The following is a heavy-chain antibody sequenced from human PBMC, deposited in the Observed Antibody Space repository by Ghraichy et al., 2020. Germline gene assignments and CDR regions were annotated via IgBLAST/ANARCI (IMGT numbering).Heavy chain of an antibody. J-gene: IGHJ6*02. CDR2: IYSGGST. V-gene: IGHV3-53*01. Sequence: GGSLRLSCAASGFTVSSNYMSWVRQAPGKGLEWVSVIYSGGSTYYADSVKGRFTISRDNSKNTLYLQMNSLRAEDTTVYYCARERDYYGSGSYHSPHYYYGMDVWGQGTTVTVSS. CDR1: GFTVSSNY. D-gene: IGHD3-10*01. CDR3: ARERDYYGSGSYHSPHYYYGMDV.